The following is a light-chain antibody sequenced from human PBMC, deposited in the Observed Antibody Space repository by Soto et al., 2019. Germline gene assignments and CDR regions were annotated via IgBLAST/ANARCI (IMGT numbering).Light chain of an antibody. V-gene: IGKV1-12*01. CDR2: AAS. CDR3: QKFHTFPFG. CDR1: QDISSW. J-gene: IGKJ5*01. Sequence: EIKMSQSPSSVSASVGDRVTSACRASQDISSWLAWYQQKPGKAPKLLIYAASTLQRGVPSRFSGSGSGTEFTLTISSLQPEDFATYTCQKFHTFPFGFGQGTRLEIK.